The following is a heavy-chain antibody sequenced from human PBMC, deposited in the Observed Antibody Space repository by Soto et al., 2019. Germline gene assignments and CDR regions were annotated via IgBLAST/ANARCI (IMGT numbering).Heavy chain of an antibody. CDR2: IYPTGKT. CDR3: ARAPPGPAPRWGV. V-gene: IGHV4-30-2*01. CDR1: GGSISSGGYS. J-gene: IGHJ6*02. D-gene: IGHD3-16*01. Sequence: SETLSLTCTVSGGSISSGGYSWRWIRQTPGKGLEWIGYIYPTGKTYYNPSLMNRATLSIDTSQNQFSLQLTSVTAADTAVYFCARAPPGPAPRWGVWGHGTTVTVS.